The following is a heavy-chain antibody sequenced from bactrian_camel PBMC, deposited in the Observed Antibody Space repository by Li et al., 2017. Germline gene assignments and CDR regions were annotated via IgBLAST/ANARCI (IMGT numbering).Heavy chain of an antibody. CDR2: INSGSDST. J-gene: IGHJ6*01. CDR3: HTGGSYDGGWLQFGY. D-gene: IGHD7*01. Sequence: VQLVESGGGLVQPGKSLKLSCAASGFTFSSHDMYWVRQAPGKGLEWVSMINSGSDSTYVSDSVKGRFTISRDNAKNTLYLQMNNLKPEDTARYYCHTGGSYDGGWLQFGYWGQGTQVTVS. V-gene: IGHV3S40*01. CDR1: GFTFSSHD.